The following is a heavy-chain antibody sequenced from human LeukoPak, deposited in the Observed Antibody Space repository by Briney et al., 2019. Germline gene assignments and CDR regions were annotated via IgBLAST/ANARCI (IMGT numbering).Heavy chain of an antibody. CDR1: GYSFTNYW. CDR2: IYPGASNT. V-gene: IGHV5-51*01. Sequence: GESLKISCKGSGYSFTNYWIGWVRQMPGKGLEWMGIIYPGASNTRYSPSFQGQVTISADKSISTAYLQWSSLKASDTAMYYCARSPYCSGVSCYSPYYYYYMDVWGKGTTVTVSS. D-gene: IGHD2-15*01. CDR3: ARSPYCSGVSCYSPYYYYYMDV. J-gene: IGHJ6*03.